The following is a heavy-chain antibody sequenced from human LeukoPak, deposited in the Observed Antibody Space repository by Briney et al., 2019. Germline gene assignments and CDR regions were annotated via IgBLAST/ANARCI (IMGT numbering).Heavy chain of an antibody. CDR1: GYTFTSYG. J-gene: IGHJ6*03. D-gene: IGHD1-26*01. CDR2: ISAYNGNT. V-gene: IGHV1-18*01. CDR3: ARVGLTYYYYYMDV. Sequence: ASVKVSCKASGYTFTSYGISWVRQAPGQGLEWMGWISAYNGNTNYAQKPQGRVTMTTDTSTSTAYMELRSLRSDDTAVYYCARVGLTYYYYYMDVWGKGTTVTVSS.